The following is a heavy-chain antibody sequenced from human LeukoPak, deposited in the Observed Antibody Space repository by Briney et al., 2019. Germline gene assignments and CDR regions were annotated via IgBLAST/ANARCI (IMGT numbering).Heavy chain of an antibody. CDR1: GGSFSGYY. CDR2: INHSGST. CDR3: ARVGAVVPAARSPIDH. J-gene: IGHJ5*02. Sequence: SETLSLTCAVYGGSFSGYYWSWIRQPPGKGLEWIGDINHSGSTNYNPSLKSRVTISVDTSKHQFPVRVSGVAAADTAGYDCARVGAVVPAARSPIDHWGQGTLVTLS. D-gene: IGHD2-2*01. V-gene: IGHV4-34*01.